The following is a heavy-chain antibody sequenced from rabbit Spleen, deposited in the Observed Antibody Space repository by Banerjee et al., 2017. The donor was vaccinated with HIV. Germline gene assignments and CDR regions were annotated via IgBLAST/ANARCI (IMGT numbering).Heavy chain of an antibody. CDR1: GIDFSSYYY. J-gene: IGHJ4*01. Sequence: QQHLEESGGGLVKPGGTLTLTCKASGIDFSSYYYMNWVRQAPGKGLEWIGYIDPVFGITYYASWVNGRFSISRENAQNTVFLQMTSLTVADTATYFCARYEAAGSSDYFNLWGPGTLVTVS. D-gene: IGHD8-1*01. CDR3: ARYEAAGSSDYFNL. V-gene: IGHV1S43*01. CDR2: IDPVFGIT.